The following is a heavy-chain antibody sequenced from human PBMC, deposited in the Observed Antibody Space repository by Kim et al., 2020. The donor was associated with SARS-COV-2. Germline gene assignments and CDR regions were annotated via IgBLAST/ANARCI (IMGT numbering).Heavy chain of an antibody. D-gene: IGHD3-10*01. V-gene: IGHV4-34*01. CDR2: INHSGST. J-gene: IGHJ5*02. CDR3: ARGGVIWHYNWFDP. CDR1: GGSFSGYY. Sequence: SETLSLTCAVYGGSFSGYYWSWIRQPPGKGLEWIGEINHSGSTNYNPSLKSRVTISVDTSKNQFSLKLSSVTAADTAVYYCARGGVIWHYNWFDPWGQGTLVTVSS.